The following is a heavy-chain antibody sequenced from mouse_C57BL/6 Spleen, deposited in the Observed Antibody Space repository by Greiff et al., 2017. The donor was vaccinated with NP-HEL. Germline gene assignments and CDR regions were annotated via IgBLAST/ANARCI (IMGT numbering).Heavy chain of an antibody. CDR1: GFTFSDYY. Sequence: EVQGVESGGGLVQPGGSLKLSCAASGFTFSDYYMYWVRQTPEKRLEWVAYISNGGGSTYYPDTVKGRFTISRDNAKNTLYLQMSRLKSEDTAMYYCARPIYYDYDDYYAMDYWGQGTSVTVSS. D-gene: IGHD2-4*01. CDR2: ISNGGGST. CDR3: ARPIYYDYDDYYAMDY. V-gene: IGHV5-12*01. J-gene: IGHJ4*01.